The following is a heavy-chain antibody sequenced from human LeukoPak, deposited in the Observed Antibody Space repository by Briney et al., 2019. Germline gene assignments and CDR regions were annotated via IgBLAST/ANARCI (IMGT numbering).Heavy chain of an antibody. CDR1: GFTFTNYG. CDR2: IRYDGSIK. Sequence: PGGSLRLSCAASGFTFTNYGMHWVRQAPGKGLEWVTFIRYDGSIKYYADSVKGRFTISRDNSKNTVHLQMNSLRAEDTAVYYCAELGITMIGGVWGKGTTVTISS. J-gene: IGHJ6*04. D-gene: IGHD3-10*02. V-gene: IGHV3-30*02. CDR3: AELGITMIGGV.